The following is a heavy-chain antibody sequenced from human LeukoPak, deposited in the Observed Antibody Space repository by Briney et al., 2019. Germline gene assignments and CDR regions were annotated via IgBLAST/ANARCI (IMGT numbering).Heavy chain of an antibody. J-gene: IGHJ4*02. V-gene: IGHV3-74*01. D-gene: IGHD2-2*01. CDR1: GNYW. CDR2: INGDGSWT. Sequence: GGALRLSCAASGNYWMHWVRQAPGKGLVWVSHINGDGSWTTYADSVKGRFTISKDNAKNTVYLQMNNLRAEDTAVYYCVSFYETYWGRGTLVTVSS. CDR3: VSFYETY.